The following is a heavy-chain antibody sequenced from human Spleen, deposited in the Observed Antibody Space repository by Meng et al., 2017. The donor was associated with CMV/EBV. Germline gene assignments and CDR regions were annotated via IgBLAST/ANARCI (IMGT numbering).Heavy chain of an antibody. CDR2: INPSGGST. CDR1: GYTFTSYY. D-gene: IGHD2-2*02. V-gene: IGHV1-46*01. J-gene: IGHJ6*02. CDR3: ASGGRPAAIGGGYYYYYGMDV. Sequence: ASVKVSCKASGYTFTSYYMHWVRQAPAQGLEWMGIINPSGGSTSYAQKFQGRVTMTRDTSTSKVYMELSSLRSEDTAVYYCASGGRPAAIGGGYYYYYGMDVWGQGTTVTVSS.